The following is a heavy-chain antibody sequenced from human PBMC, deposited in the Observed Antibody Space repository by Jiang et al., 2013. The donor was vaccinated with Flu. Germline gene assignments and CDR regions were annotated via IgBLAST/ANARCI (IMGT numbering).Heavy chain of an antibody. CDR1: GYTFTDSY. J-gene: IGHJ4*02. V-gene: IGHV1-2*06. CDR2: INPYSGGT. D-gene: IGHD6-19*01. Sequence: SGAEVKKPGASVKVSCKASGYTFTDSYIHWARQAPGQGLEWMGRINPYSGGTNWAPRFEGKITMTRDTSISTVYMELSRLRSDDTAVYYCARGGWSSFLDCWGQGTLVTVSS. CDR3: ARGGWSSFLDC.